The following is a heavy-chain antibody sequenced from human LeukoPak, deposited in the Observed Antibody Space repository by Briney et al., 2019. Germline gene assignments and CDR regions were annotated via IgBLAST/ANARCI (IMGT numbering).Heavy chain of an antibody. CDR1: GGSISSYY. Sequence: SETLSLTCTVSGGSISSYYWSWIRQPPGRGLEWVGYIYSSGSTNYNPSLKSRVTISVDTSKNQFSLKLSSVTAADTAVYYCARDLSGGSCFDIWGQGTMVTVSS. D-gene: IGHD2-15*01. J-gene: IGHJ3*02. V-gene: IGHV4-59*01. CDR2: IYSSGST. CDR3: ARDLSGGSCFDI.